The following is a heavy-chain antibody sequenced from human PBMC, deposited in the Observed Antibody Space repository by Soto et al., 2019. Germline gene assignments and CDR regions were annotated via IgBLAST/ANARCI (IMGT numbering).Heavy chain of an antibody. CDR2: IYHGGNT. J-gene: IGHJ4*02. CDR1: GYSVTNDNW. D-gene: IGHD3-16*01. Sequence: QVQLQESGPGLVKPSGTLSLTCSVSGYSVTNDNWWSWLRQPPGRGLEWIAEIYHGGNTNYRPSPRGRAAISRDKSNNQFSLKLVSVTAADTAVYFCASGGGGGNFWGQGILVTVSS. CDR3: ASGGGGGNF. V-gene: IGHV4-4*02.